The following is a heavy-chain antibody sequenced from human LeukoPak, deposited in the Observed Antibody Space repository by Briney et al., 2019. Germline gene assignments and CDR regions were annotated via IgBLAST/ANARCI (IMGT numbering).Heavy chain of an antibody. CDR3: AKDGVVVPAAMGFDY. D-gene: IGHD2-2*01. V-gene: IGHV3-23*01. CDR2: ISGSGGSK. Sequence: AISGSGGSKYYAHSVKGRFTISRDNSKKTPYVQMNSLRAEDTAVYYCAKDGVVVPAAMGFDYWGQGTLVTVSS. J-gene: IGHJ4*02.